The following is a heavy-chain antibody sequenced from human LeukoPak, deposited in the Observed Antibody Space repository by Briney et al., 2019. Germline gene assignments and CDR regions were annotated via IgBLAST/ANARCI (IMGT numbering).Heavy chain of an antibody. D-gene: IGHD5-24*01. CDR3: ARDGYNSRRFFDY. Sequence: ASVKVSCKASGYTFTGYYMHWVRQAPGQGLEWMGWINPNGGGTNYAQKFQGRVTMTRDTSISTAYMELSRLRSDDTAVYYCARDGYNSRRFFDYWGQGTLVTVSS. CDR2: INPNGGGT. CDR1: GYTFTGYY. J-gene: IGHJ4*02. V-gene: IGHV1-2*02.